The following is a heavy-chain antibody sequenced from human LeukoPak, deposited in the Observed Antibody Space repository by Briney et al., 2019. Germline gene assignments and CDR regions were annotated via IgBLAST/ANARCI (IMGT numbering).Heavy chain of an antibody. J-gene: IGHJ6*02. CDR2: IYSSGST. Sequence: SETLSLTSTVSGGSISGYYWSWIRQPAGKGLEWIGRIYSSGSTNYNPSLKSRVSMSVDTSKNQFSLKLSSVTAADTAVYHCARGGGIYGMDVWGQGTTVTVSS. CDR1: GGSISGYY. D-gene: IGHD3-16*01. V-gene: IGHV4-4*07. CDR3: ARGGGIYGMDV.